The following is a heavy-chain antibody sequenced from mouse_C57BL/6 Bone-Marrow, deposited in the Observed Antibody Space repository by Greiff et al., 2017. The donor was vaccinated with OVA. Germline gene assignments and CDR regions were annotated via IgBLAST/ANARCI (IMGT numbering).Heavy chain of an antibody. Sequence: VQLVESGPGLVQPSQSLSITCTVSGFSLTSYGVHWVRQSPGKGLEWLGVIWRGGSTDYNAAFMSRLSITKDNPKSQVFFKMNSLQADDTAVYYCAKDYGSRGDAMDYWGQGTSVTVSS. J-gene: IGHJ4*01. CDR1: GFSLTSYG. CDR3: AKDYGSRGDAMDY. D-gene: IGHD1-1*01. CDR2: IWRGGST. V-gene: IGHV2-5*01.